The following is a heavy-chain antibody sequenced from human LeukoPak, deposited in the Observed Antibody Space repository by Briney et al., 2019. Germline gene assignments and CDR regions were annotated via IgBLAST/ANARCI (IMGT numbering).Heavy chain of an antibody. Sequence: GGSLRLSCGVSGFIFSDYGMHWVRQAPGKGLEWVASIRFDGSNNYYADSVKGRFTISRDNSRNTLYLQMNSLRPEDTALYYCAKEWYVGSPPDYWGQGTQVTVSS. V-gene: IGHV3-30*02. CDR3: AKEWYVGSPPDY. D-gene: IGHD3-10*01. CDR2: IRFDGSNN. CDR1: GFIFSDYG. J-gene: IGHJ4*02.